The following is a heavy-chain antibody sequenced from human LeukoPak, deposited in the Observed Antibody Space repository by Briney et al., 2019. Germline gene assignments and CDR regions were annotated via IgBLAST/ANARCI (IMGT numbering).Heavy chain of an antibody. CDR1: GGSISSYY. V-gene: IGHV4-59*01. CDR3: ARTESSVAEVDY. J-gene: IGHJ4*02. CDR2: IYYSGST. D-gene: IGHD6-19*01. Sequence: SETLSLTCTVSGGSISSYYWSWIRQPPGKGLEWIGYIYYSGSTNYNPSLKSRVTISVDTSKNQFSLKLSSVTAADTAVYYCARTESSVAEVDYWGQGTLVTVSS.